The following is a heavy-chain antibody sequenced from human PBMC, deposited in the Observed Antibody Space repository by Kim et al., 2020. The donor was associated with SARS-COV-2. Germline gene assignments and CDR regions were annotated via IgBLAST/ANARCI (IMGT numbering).Heavy chain of an antibody. CDR2: ISGSGGST. CDR3: AKRLGSVVVPAAEQNYFDY. Sequence: GGSLRLSCAASGFTFSSYAMSWVRQAPGKGLEWVSAISGSGGSTYYADSVKGRFTISRDNSKNTLYLQMNSLRAEETAVYYCAKRLGSVVVPAAEQNYFDYWGQGTLVTVSS. D-gene: IGHD2-2*01. V-gene: IGHV3-23*01. CDR1: GFTFSSYA. J-gene: IGHJ4*02.